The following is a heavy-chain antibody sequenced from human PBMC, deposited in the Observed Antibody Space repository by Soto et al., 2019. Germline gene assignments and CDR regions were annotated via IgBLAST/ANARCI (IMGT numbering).Heavy chain of an antibody. CDR1: GFTVSTNY. CDR2: IYSGGST. Sequence: EVQLVETGGGLIQPGGSLRLSCAASGFTVSTNYMSWVRQAPGKGLEWLSVIYSGGSTFYADSVRGRFTISRDISNNTLYLQMNRLRAEDTAVYFCAREAYCSTGSCYEGAYYYYGMDVWGQGTTVTVSS. CDR3: AREAYCSTGSCYEGAYYYYGMDV. D-gene: IGHD2-15*01. J-gene: IGHJ6*02. V-gene: IGHV3-53*02.